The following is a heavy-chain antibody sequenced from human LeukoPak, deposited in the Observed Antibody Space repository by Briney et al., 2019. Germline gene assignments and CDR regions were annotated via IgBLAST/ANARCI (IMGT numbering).Heavy chain of an antibody. CDR2: INHSGST. Sequence: SETLSLTCAVYGGSFSGYYWSWIRQPPGKGLEWIGEINHSGSTNYNPSLKSRVTISVDTSKNQFSLKLSSMTAADTAVYYCASRLDGYYSRPFDYWGQGTLVTVSS. J-gene: IGHJ4*02. CDR1: GGSFSGYY. D-gene: IGHD5-24*01. CDR3: ASRLDGYYSRPFDY. V-gene: IGHV4-34*01.